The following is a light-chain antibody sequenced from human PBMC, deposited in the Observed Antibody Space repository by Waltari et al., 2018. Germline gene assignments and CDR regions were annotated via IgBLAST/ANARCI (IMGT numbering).Light chain of an antibody. V-gene: IGLV1-47*01. CDR2: LDD. CDR3: AGWDDSLTGVV. J-gene: IGLJ2*01. Sequence: YQQFPGGAPKVLSYLDDHRPSGVPDRFSASKSGSSASLTISGLRPEDEADYHCAGWDDSLTGVVFGGGTKLTV.